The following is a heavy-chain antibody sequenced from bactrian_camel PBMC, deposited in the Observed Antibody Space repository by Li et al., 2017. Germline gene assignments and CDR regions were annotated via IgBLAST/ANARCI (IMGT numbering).Heavy chain of an antibody. CDR1: GFTARSYY. J-gene: IGHJ6*01. CDR2: IDNDGIT. D-gene: IGHD3*01. Sequence: DVQLVESGGGSVQAGGSLKLSCAGSGFTARSYYMGYFRQAPGKEREHVADIDNDGITYYSNSVRGRFTISKDNDENTVYLQMNSLRPEDTAMYYCAAGGPVDCYPGSLKRFNFGYWGQGTQVTVS. V-gene: IGHV3S10*01. CDR3: AAGGPVDCYPGSLKRFNFGY.